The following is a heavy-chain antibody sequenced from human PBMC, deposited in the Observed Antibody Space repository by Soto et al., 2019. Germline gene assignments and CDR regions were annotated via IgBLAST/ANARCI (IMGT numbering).Heavy chain of an antibody. CDR2: ISGSGGST. Sequence: GGSLRLSCAASGFTFSSYAMSWVRQATGKGLEWVSAISGSGGSTYYADSVKGRFTIARDNAKNTLDLQMNSLRAEDTALYYCAKGSGYYGSGSTPEHWGQGTLVT. D-gene: IGHD3-10*01. CDR3: AKGSGYYGSGSTPEH. V-gene: IGHV3-23*01. J-gene: IGHJ1*01. CDR1: GFTFSSYA.